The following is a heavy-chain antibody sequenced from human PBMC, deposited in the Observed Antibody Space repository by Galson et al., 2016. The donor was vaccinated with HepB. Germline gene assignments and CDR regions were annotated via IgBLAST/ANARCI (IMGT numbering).Heavy chain of an antibody. CDR1: GFAFRGYA. CDR3: ARAIAVADPFDY. Sequence: SLRLSCAASGFAFRGYAMSWVRQAPGKGLEWVAVISYDGSTTYYADSVKGRFTISRDNSKNTLYLQMNSLRAEDTAVYYCARAIAVADPFDYWGQGTLVTVSS. D-gene: IGHD6-19*01. V-gene: IGHV3-30*03. J-gene: IGHJ4*02. CDR2: ISYDGSTT.